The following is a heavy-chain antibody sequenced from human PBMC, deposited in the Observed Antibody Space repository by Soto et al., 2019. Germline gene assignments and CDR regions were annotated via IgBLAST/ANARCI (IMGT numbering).Heavy chain of an antibody. D-gene: IGHD6-13*01. J-gene: IGHJ4*02. Sequence: QVQLVDSGGGVVQPGRSLRLSCAASGFTFRGCGMHWVRQAPGKGLEWVALISYDGTHEYYAESEEGRFTISRDNSQNMVHLQMNSLRAEDTAVYYCAKDYSSSNYYFDNWGQGTLVTVSS. CDR2: ISYDGTHE. CDR1: GFTFRGCG. V-gene: IGHV3-30*18. CDR3: AKDYSSSNYYFDN.